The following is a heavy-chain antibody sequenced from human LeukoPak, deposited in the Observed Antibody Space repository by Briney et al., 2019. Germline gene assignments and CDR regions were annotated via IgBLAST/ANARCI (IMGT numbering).Heavy chain of an antibody. CDR1: GYSFTKYW. CDR3: ARRGYDSRGYHLYFDS. Sequence: GESLKISFRASGYSFTKYWVGWVRQMPGKGLEWMGIIYPGSSDTNYSRSFQGHVTVSADKSISTAYLQWSRPKAPGTAMYYCARRGYDSRGYHLYFDSWGQGNLVTVSS. J-gene: IGHJ4*02. D-gene: IGHD3-22*01. V-gene: IGHV5-51*01. CDR2: IYPGSSDT.